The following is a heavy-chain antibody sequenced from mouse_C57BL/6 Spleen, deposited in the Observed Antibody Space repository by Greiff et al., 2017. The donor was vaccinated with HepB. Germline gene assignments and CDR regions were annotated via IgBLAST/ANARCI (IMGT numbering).Heavy chain of an antibody. Sequence: QVQLKESGPELVKPGASVKISCKASGYAFSSSWMNWVKQRPGKGLEWIGRIYPGDGDTNYNGKFKGKATLTADKSSSTAYMQLSSLTSEDSAVYFCARRGELYFDYWGQGTTLTVSS. J-gene: IGHJ2*01. D-gene: IGHD1-3*01. V-gene: IGHV1-82*01. CDR1: GYAFSSSW. CDR3: ARRGELYFDY. CDR2: IYPGDGDT.